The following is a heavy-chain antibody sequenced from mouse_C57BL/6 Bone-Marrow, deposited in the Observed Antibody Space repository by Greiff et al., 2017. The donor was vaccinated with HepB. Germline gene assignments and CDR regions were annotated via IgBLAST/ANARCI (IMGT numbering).Heavy chain of an antibody. J-gene: IGHJ3*01. CDR1: GYSFTGYF. CDR3: ATYGSRGAY. D-gene: IGHD1-1*01. Sequence: DVQLQESGPELVKPGDSVKISCKASGYSFTGYFMNWVMQSHGKSLEWIGRINPYNGDTFYNQKFKGKATLTVDKSSSTAHMELRSLTSEDSAVYYCATYGSRGAYWGQGTLVTVSA. V-gene: IGHV1-20*01. CDR2: INPYNGDT.